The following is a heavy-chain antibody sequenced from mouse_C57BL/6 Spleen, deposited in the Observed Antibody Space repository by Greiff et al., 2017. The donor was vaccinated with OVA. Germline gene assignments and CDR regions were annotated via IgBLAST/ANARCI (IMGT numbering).Heavy chain of an antibody. CDR2: IHPNSGST. CDR3: ARWGVTTLFDD. Sequence: VQLQQPGAELVKPGASVKLSCKASGYTFTSYWMHWVKQRPGQGLEWIGMIHPNSGSTNYNEKFKSKATLTVDKSSSTAYMQLSSLTSEDAAVYYCARWGVTTLFDDGGQGTTLTVSS. J-gene: IGHJ2*01. V-gene: IGHV1-64*01. D-gene: IGHD2-2*01. CDR1: GYTFTSYW.